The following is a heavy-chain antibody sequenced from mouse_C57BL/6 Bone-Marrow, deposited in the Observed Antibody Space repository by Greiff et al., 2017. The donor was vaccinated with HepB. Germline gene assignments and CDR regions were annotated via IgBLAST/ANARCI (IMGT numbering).Heavy chain of an antibody. CDR3: ARITTVVAGDWYFDV. Sequence: VQLQQSGPELVKPGASVKISCKASGYTFTDYYMNWVKQSHGKSLEWIGDINPNNGGTSYNQKFKGKATLTVDKSSSTAYMELRSLTSEDSAVYYCARITTVVAGDWYFDVWGTGTTVTVSS. CDR2: INPNNGGT. V-gene: IGHV1-26*01. J-gene: IGHJ1*03. D-gene: IGHD1-1*01. CDR1: GYTFTDYY.